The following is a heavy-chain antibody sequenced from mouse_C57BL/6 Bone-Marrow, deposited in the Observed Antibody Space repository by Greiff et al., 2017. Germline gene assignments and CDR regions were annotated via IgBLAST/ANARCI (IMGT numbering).Heavy chain of an antibody. CDR1: GYTFTSYW. D-gene: IGHD2-3*01. CDR3: AREGYDEYFDY. J-gene: IGHJ2*01. V-gene: IGHV1-59*01. Sequence: QVQLQQPGAELVRPGTSVKLSCKASGYTFTSYWMHWVKQRPGQGLEWIGVIYPSDSYTNYNQKFKGKATVTVDTSSSTAYMQLSSLPSEDSAVYYCAREGYDEYFDYWGQGTTLTVSS. CDR2: IYPSDSYT.